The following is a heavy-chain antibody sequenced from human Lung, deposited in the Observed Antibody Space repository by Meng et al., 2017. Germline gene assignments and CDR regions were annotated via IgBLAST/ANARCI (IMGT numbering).Heavy chain of an antibody. Sequence: LVPGLFTPSWTLLLTCVCSVVVVSDYYWRWIRQPPGKGLEWIGEINHSGSTNYNPSLESRATISVDTSQNNLSLKLSSVTAADSAVYYCARGPTTMAHDFDYWGQGTLVTVSS. CDR1: VVVVSDYY. V-gene: IGHV4-34*01. CDR3: ARGPTTMAHDFDY. D-gene: IGHD4-11*01. CDR2: INHSGST. J-gene: IGHJ4*02.